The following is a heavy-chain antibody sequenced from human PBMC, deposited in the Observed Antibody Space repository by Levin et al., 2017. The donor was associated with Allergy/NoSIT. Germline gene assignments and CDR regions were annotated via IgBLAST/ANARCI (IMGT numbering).Heavy chain of an antibody. D-gene: IGHD3-3*02. Sequence: GGSLRLSCTVSGFTITENYMAWVRQAPAKGLEWVSVMYRDGGTKYADSVKGRFTISSDTSKNMVYLQMNSLRAEDTAVYFCATHIWDSWGQGTLVTVSS. V-gene: IGHV3-53*01. CDR1: GFTITENY. J-gene: IGHJ4*02. CDR3: ATHIWDS. CDR2: MYRDGGT.